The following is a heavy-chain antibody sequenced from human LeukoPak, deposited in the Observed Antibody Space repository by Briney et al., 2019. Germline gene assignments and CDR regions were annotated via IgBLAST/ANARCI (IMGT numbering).Heavy chain of an antibody. CDR3: ARGEYYYDGGY. CDR2: ISHSSGFT. D-gene: IGHD3-22*01. CDR1: GFTFSEYY. J-gene: IGHJ4*02. V-gene: IGHV3-11*06. Sequence: PGGSLRLSCAASGFTFSEYYMSWIRQAPGQGLEWVAYISHSSGFTNYADSVKGRFTISRDNAKNSLYLQMNSLRAEDTAVYYCARGEYYYDGGYWGQGTLVTVSS.